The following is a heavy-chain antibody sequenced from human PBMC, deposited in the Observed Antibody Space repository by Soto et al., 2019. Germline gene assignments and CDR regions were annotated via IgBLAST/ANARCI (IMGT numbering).Heavy chain of an antibody. J-gene: IGHJ4*02. CDR2: IYYSGST. CDR3: ARWYYYDSSGSYFDY. D-gene: IGHD3-22*01. V-gene: IGHV4-31*03. CDR1: GGSISSGGYY. Sequence: QVQLQESGPGLVKPSQTLSLTCTVSGGSISSGGYYWSWIRQHPGKGLEWIGYIYYSGSTYYNPSLTSRVTKAVDTAKNQFSLKLSSVTAADTAVYYCARWYYYDSSGSYFDYWGQGTLVTVSS.